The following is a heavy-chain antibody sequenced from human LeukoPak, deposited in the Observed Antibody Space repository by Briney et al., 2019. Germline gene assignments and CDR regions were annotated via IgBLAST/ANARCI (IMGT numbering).Heavy chain of an antibody. CDR2: TKPDGSAE. Sequence: GGSLRLSCAASGFSFRNYWMGWVRQAPGKGLEWVANTKPDGSAEYYADSVRGRFSTSRDNANNLLYLQMSSLRAEDTAVYYCARDGGLHTNFDYWGQGTLVTVSS. CDR1: GFSFRNYW. J-gene: IGHJ4*02. V-gene: IGHV3-7*01. D-gene: IGHD2-15*01. CDR3: ARDGGLHTNFDY.